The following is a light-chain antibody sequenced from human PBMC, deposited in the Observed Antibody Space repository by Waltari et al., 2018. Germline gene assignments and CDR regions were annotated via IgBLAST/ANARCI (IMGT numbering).Light chain of an antibody. CDR3: SSYTSSSTWV. CDR2: DVT. CDR1: SSDVGGYNY. J-gene: IGLJ3*02. Sequence: QSVLTQPASVSGSPGQSITISCTGTSSDVGGYNYVSWYQQHPGKAPKLMIYDVTKWPSGVSNRFSGSKSGNTASLTISGLQAEDEADYYCSSYTSSSTWVFGGGTKLTVL. V-gene: IGLV2-14*01.